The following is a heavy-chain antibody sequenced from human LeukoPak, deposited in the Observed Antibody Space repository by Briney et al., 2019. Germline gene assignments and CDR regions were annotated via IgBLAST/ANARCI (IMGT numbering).Heavy chain of an antibody. CDR3: ARDGTGSNSGWYIH. J-gene: IGHJ4*02. Sequence: GGSLRLSCSASGFTFSSYEMNWVRQAPGKGLEWVSCISSSGGTIYYADSVKGRFTISRDNAKNSLYLQMNSLRAEDTAVYYCARDGTGSNSGWYIHWGQGTLVTVSS. V-gene: IGHV3-48*03. D-gene: IGHD6-19*01. CDR2: ISSSGGTI. CDR1: GFTFSSYE.